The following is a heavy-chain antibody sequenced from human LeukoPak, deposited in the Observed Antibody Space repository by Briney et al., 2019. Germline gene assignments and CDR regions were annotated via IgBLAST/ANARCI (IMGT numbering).Heavy chain of an antibody. V-gene: IGHV3-74*01. CDR3: ARGESSSWYD. CDR1: GFSFSSYW. CDR2: INSDGSST. Sequence: GGSLRLSCAASGFSFSSYWMHWVRQTPGRGLMWVSRINSDGSSTTYADSVKGRFTISRDNAKNTLYLQMNSLRAEDTAVYYCARGESSSWYDWGQGTLVTVSS. J-gene: IGHJ4*02. D-gene: IGHD6-13*01.